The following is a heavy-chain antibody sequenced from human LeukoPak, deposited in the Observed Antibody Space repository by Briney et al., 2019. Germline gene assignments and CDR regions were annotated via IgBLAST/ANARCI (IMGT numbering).Heavy chain of an antibody. J-gene: IGHJ4*02. Sequence: GGSLRVSCVASGFNFSYYDMYWVRQAPGKGLEWLSYISSFGNIIYSADSLEGRFTLSRDNAKNSLYLQMHSLRVEDTAVYYCARAFCGGGHCYQGAFDYWGQGTLVTVSS. CDR3: ARAFCGGGHCYQGAFDY. CDR2: ISSFGNII. D-gene: IGHD2-21*02. V-gene: IGHV3-48*03. CDR1: GFNFSYYD.